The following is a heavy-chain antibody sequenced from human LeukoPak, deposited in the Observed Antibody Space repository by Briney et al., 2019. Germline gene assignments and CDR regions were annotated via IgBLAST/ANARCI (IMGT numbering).Heavy chain of an antibody. CDR2: IYPGDSDT. CDR1: GYSSTSYW. CDR3: ARRDGYCSSTSCYADYYYGMDV. V-gene: IGHV5-51*01. J-gene: IGHJ6*02. Sequence: GESLKISCKGSGYSSTSYWIGWVRQMPGKGLEWMGIIYPGDSDTGYSPSFQGQVTISADKSISTAYLQWSSLKASDTAMYYCARRDGYCSSTSCYADYYYGMDVWGQGTTVTVSS. D-gene: IGHD2-2*01.